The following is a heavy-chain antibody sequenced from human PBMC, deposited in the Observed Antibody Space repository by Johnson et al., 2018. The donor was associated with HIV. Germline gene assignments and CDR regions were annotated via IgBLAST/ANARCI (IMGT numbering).Heavy chain of an antibody. V-gene: IGHV3-7*01. CDR3: VRAPGTAGGAFDI. CDR1: GFTFSSYA. CDR2: ISGSEK. Sequence: VQLVESGGGLVQPGGSLRLSCAASGFTFSSYAMSWVRQAPGKGLEWVSAISGSEKYYVDSVKGRFTISRDNAKNSLYLQMNSLRGEDTAVYYRVRAPGTAGGAFDIWGQGTMVTVSP. J-gene: IGHJ3*02. D-gene: IGHD1-1*01.